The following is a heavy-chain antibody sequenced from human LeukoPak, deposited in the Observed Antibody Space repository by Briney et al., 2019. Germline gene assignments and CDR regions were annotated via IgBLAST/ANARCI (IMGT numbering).Heavy chain of an antibody. CDR2: IIPIFGTA. V-gene: IGHV1-69*05. J-gene: IGHJ4*02. CDR1: GGTFSSYA. D-gene: IGHD6-13*01. CDR3: ARGDSSYSSSWSPFDY. Sequence: SVKVSCKASGGTFSSYAISWVRQAPGQGLEWMGGIIPIFGTANYAQKFQGRVTITTDESTSTAYMELSSLRSEDTAVHYCARGDSSYSSSWSPFDYWGQGTLVTVSS.